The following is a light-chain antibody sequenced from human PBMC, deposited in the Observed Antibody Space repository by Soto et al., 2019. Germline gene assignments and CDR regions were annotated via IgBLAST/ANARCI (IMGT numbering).Light chain of an antibody. CDR3: AAWDDSLSGVV. Sequence: QSVLTQPPSASGTPGQRVTISCSGTSSNIGNNYVCWYQQLPGTAPKLLIYRNNQRPSGVPDRFSGSKSGTSASLAISGLPSDDEADYYCAAWDDSLSGVVFGGGTKLTVL. J-gene: IGLJ2*01. CDR2: RNN. CDR1: SSNIGNNY. V-gene: IGLV1-47*01.